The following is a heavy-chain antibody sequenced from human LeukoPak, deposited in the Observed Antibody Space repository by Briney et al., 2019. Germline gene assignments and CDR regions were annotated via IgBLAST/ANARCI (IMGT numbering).Heavy chain of an antibody. CDR1: GDSISTYY. V-gene: IGHV4-4*07. CDR3: AISSYYYYYYMDV. Sequence: SETLSLTCTVSGDSISTYYWSWIRQPAGKGLEWIGRIFTSGSTNYNPSLKSRVTISVDTSKNQFSLKLSSVTAADTAVYYCAISSYYYYYYMDVWGKGTTVTVSS. CDR2: IFTSGST. J-gene: IGHJ6*03.